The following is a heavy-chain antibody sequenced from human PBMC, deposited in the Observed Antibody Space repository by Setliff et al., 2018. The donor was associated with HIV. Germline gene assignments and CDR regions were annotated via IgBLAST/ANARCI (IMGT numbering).Heavy chain of an antibody. CDR3: ARSSSSWSGWFDP. D-gene: IGHD6-13*01. V-gene: IGHV4-61*02. J-gene: IGHJ5*02. CDR2: IYTSGTT. Sequence: SETLSLTCTVSGGSISSGNYYWSWIRQPAGKGLEWIGRIYTSGTTNYNPSLKSRVTISVDTSKNQFSLKLSSVTAADTAVYYCARSSSSWSGWFDPWGQGTLVTVSS. CDR1: GGSISSGNYY.